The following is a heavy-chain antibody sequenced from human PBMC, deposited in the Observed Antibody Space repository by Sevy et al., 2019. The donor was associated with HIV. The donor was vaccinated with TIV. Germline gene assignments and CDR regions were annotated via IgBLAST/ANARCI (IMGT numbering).Heavy chain of an antibody. CDR2: FKSNTDGVTT. CDR1: GVTFNSAW. V-gene: IGHV3-15*01. J-gene: IGHJ4*02. D-gene: IGHD3-22*01. CDR3: TTIDSYNDGSGQLYYFDY. Sequence: GGSLRLSCAASGVTFNSAWMSWVRQAPGKGLEWVGRFKSNTDGVTTDYAAPVKGRFTISRDDSKNTLCLQMNSLKTADTAVYYCTTIDSYNDGSGQLYYFDYWGQGTLVTVSS.